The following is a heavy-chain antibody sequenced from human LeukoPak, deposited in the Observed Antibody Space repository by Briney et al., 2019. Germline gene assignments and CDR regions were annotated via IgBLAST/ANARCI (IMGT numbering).Heavy chain of an antibody. CDR2: INPSGGST. CDR3: ARARGEVGATTTGTGYFDY. Sequence: GASVKVSCKASGYTFTSYYMHWVRQAPGQGLEWMGIINPSGGSTSYAQKFQGRVTMTRDMSTSTVYMELSSLRSEDTAVYYCARARGEVGATTTGTGYFDYWGQGTLVTVSS. CDR1: GYTFTSYY. D-gene: IGHD1-26*01. J-gene: IGHJ4*02. V-gene: IGHV1-46*01.